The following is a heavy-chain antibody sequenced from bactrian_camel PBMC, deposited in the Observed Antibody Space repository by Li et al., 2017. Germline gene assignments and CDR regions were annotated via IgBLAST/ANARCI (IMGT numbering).Heavy chain of an antibody. V-gene: IGHV3S1*01. J-gene: IGHJ4*01. CDR2: IDVDGTT. CDR1: GWGYSSVC. CDR3: AEGRGSRGEHCYSLNH. Sequence: HVQLVESGGGSVQAGESVTLSCQGSGWGYSSVCMGWFRQTPGNEREGVAAIDVDGTTAYADSAKGRFTISQDSARNTVYLQMNNLQPEDTATYYCAEGRGSRGEHCYSLNHWGQGTQVTVS. D-gene: IGHD6*01.